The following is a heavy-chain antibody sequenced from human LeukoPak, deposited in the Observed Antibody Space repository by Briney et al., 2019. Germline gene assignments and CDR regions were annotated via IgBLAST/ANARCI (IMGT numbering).Heavy chain of an antibody. J-gene: IGHJ4*02. CDR2: IIPILGIA. V-gene: IGHV1-69*04. CDR3: ARAEAYSGPDY. CDR1: GGTFSSYA. Sequence: SVKVSCKASGGTFSSYAISWVRQAPGQGLESMGRIIPILGIANYAQKFQGRVTITADKSTSTAYMELSSLRSEDTAVYYCARAEAYSGPDYWGQGTLVTVSS. D-gene: IGHD6-19*01.